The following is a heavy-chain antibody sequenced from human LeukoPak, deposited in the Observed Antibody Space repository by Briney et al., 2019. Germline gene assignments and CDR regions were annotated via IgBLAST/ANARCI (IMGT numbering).Heavy chain of an antibody. Sequence: GGSLRLSCAASGFTFSSYSMNWVRQAPGKGLEWVSSISSSSSYIYYADSVKGRFTISRDNAKNSLYLQMNSLKAEDTAVYYLARFWGAEEVYYYWNAWAKGPRSPSP. D-gene: IGHD3-16*01. CDR2: ISSSSSYI. CDR1: GFTFSSYS. V-gene: IGHV3-21*01. CDR3: ARFWGAEEVYYYWNA. J-gene: IGHJ6*03.